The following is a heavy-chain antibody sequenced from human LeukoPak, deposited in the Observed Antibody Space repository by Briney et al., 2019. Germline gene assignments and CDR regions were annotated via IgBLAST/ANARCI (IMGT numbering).Heavy chain of an antibody. CDR3: AKVKYCSSTSCYRQDYYGMDV. Sequence: GESLRLSCAASGFTFSSYAMSWVRQAPGKGLEWVSAISGSGGSTYYADSVKGRFTISRDNSKNTLYLQMNSLRAEDTAVYYCAKVKYCSSTSCYRQDYYGMDVWGQGTTVTVSS. CDR1: GFTFSSYA. J-gene: IGHJ6*02. CDR2: ISGSGGST. D-gene: IGHD2-2*01. V-gene: IGHV3-23*01.